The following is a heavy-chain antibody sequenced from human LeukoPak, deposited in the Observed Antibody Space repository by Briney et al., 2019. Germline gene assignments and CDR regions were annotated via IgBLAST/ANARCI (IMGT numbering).Heavy chain of an antibody. CDR2: VYHDGST. Sequence: SETLSPTCSVSGYSITSGYYWGWIRQSPGKGLEWIGSVYHDGSTYYNPSLKSRVTVSVDTSKNQVSLSLSSVTATDTAVYYCARDFFGRAAGTGNWFDPWGQGTLVTVSS. D-gene: IGHD6-13*01. V-gene: IGHV4-38-2*02. J-gene: IGHJ5*02. CDR3: ARDFFGRAAGTGNWFDP. CDR1: GYSITSGYY.